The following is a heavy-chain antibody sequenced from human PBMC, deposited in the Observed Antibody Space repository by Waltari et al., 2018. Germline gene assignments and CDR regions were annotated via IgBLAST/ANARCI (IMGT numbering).Heavy chain of an antibody. Sequence: QLQLQESGPGLVKPSETLSLTCTVSGGSISSSSYYWGWISQTPGKGLEWIGSIYYSGSTYYNPSLKSRVTISVDTSKNQFSLKLSSVTAADTAVYYCARHEIIVATMYNYFDYWGQGTLVTVSS. CDR1: GGSISSSSYY. J-gene: IGHJ4*02. D-gene: IGHD5-12*01. CDR3: ARHEIIVATMYNYFDY. CDR2: IYYSGST. V-gene: IGHV4-39*01.